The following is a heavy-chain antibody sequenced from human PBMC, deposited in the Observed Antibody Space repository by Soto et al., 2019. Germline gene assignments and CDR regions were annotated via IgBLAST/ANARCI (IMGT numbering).Heavy chain of an antibody. D-gene: IGHD5-18*01. CDR1: GGSISSSSYY. Sequence: PSETLYLTCTVSGGSISSSSYYWGWIRKPPGKGKEWIGSIYYSGSTYYKPSLKRRVTISVDTSKNQFSLKLSSVTAADTAVYYCAREPGRGYSYGYVDYWGQGTLVTVSS. CDR2: IYYSGST. J-gene: IGHJ4*02. CDR3: AREPGRGYSYGYVDY. V-gene: IGHV4-39*01.